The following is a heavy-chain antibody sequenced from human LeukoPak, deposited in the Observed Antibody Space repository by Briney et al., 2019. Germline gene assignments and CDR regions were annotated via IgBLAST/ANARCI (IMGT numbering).Heavy chain of an antibody. Sequence: GESLKISCKGSGYSFTSYWIGWVRQMPGKGLEWMGIIYPGDSDTRYSPSFQGQVTISADKSISTAYLQWSSLKASDTAMYYCARSPQLRFLEWLGMDVWGQGTTVTVSS. CDR1: GYSFTSYW. D-gene: IGHD3-3*01. J-gene: IGHJ6*02. V-gene: IGHV5-51*01. CDR3: ARSPQLRFLEWLGMDV. CDR2: IYPGDSDT.